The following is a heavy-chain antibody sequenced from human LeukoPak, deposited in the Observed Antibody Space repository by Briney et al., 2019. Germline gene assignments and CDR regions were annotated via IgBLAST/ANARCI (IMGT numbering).Heavy chain of an antibody. CDR3: ARILSSGSSPDY. Sequence: GGSLRLSCAASGFTFSSYGMHWVRQAPGKGLEWVAVISYDGSNKYYADSVKGRFTISRDNAKNSLYLQMNSLRAEDTAVYYCARILSSGSSPDYWGQGTLVTVSS. D-gene: IGHD6-19*01. J-gene: IGHJ4*02. CDR1: GFTFSSYG. V-gene: IGHV3-30*03. CDR2: ISYDGSNK.